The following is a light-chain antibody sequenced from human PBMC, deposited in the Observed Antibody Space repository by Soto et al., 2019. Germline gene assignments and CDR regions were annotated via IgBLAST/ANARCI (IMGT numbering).Light chain of an antibody. V-gene: IGKV3-15*01. CDR1: QSVRNN. CDR2: GVS. CDR3: QHYGDWPLT. J-gene: IGKJ4*01. Sequence: DIVMTQSPVTLSGSPGERATLFCRSSQSVRNNYLAWYQQKPGQAPRLLISGVSTRAAGIPERFSGSGSGTEFTLAISSLQSEDFAVYSCQHYGDWPLTFGGGTKVEI.